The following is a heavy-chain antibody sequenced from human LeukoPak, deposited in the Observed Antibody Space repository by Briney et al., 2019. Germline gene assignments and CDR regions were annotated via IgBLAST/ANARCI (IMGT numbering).Heavy chain of an antibody. CDR1: GFTFSRYN. CDR3: ARDYVSGSFGP. V-gene: IGHV3-21*01. J-gene: IGHJ5*02. D-gene: IGHD3-10*01. CDR2: ISTSSSYI. Sequence: GGSLRLSCAASGFTFSRYNMNWVRQAPGKGLEWVSSISTSSSYIYYADSVKGRFTISRDNAKNSLYLQMNSLRAEDTAVYYCARDYVSGSFGPWGQGTLVTVSS.